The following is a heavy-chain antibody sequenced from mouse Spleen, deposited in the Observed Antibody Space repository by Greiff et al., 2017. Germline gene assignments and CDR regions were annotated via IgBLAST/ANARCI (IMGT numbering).Heavy chain of an antibody. V-gene: IGHV1-42*01. Sequence: VQLQQSGPELVKPGASVKISCKASGYSFTGYYMNWVKQSPEKSLEWIGEINPSTGGTTYNQKFKAKATLTVDKSSSTAYMQLKSLTSEDSAVYYCARELFAYWGQGTLVTVSA. CDR1: GYSFTGYY. J-gene: IGHJ3*01. CDR2: INPSTGGT. CDR3: ARELFAY.